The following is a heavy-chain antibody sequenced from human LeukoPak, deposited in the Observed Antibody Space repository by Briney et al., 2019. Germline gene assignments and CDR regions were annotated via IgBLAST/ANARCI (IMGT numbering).Heavy chain of an antibody. V-gene: IGHV4-39*07. CDR3: ARAGTPYCSSTSCYWFDP. J-gene: IGHJ5*02. Sequence: PSETLSLTCTVSGGSLSSSSYYWGWIRQPPGKGLEWIGSIYYSGSTYYNPSLKCRVTISVDTSKNQFSLKLSSVTAADTAVYYCARAGTPYCSSTSCYWFDPWGQGTLVTVSS. CDR1: GGSLSSSSYY. D-gene: IGHD2-2*01. CDR2: IYYSGST.